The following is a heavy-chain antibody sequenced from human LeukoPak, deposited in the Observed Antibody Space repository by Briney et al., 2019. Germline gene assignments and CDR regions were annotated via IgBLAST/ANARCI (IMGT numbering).Heavy chain of an antibody. CDR2: IWYDGSNK. D-gene: IGHD1-26*01. V-gene: IGHV3-33*06. J-gene: IGHJ3*02. CDR3: AKEAEGALDAFDI. CDR1: GFTFSSYG. Sequence: PGGSLRLSCAAPGFTFSSYGMHWVRQAPGKGLEWVAVIWYDGSNKYYADSVKGRFTISRDNSKNTLYLQMNNLRAEDTAVYYCAKEAEGALDAFDIWGQGTMVTVSS.